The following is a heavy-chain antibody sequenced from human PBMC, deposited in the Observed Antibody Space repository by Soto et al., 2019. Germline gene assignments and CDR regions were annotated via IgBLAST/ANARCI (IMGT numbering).Heavy chain of an antibody. J-gene: IGHJ6*02. D-gene: IGHD3-10*01. CDR2: INHSGST. V-gene: IGHV4-34*01. CDR1: GGSFSGYY. Sequence: QVQLQQWGAGLLKPSETLSLTCAVYGGSFSGYYWSWIRQPPGKGLEGIGEINHSGSTNYNPSLKSRVTISVDTSKNQFSLKLSSVTAAGTAVYYCARGRGRGYRKHPHYYYYGMDVWGQGTTVTVSS. CDR3: ARGRGRGYRKHPHYYYYGMDV.